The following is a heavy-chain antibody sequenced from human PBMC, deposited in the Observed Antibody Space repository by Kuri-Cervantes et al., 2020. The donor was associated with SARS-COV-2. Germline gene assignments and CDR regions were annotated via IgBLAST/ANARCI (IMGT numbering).Heavy chain of an antibody. D-gene: IGHD5-12*01. V-gene: IGHV3-30*04. CDR2: ISYDGSNK. Sequence: GGSLRLSCAASGFTFSSYAMHWVRQAPGKGLEWVAVISYDGSNKYYADSVKGRFTISSDNPKNTLYLQMNSLRAEDTAVYYCSRDLGAPIGATPEFDYWGQGTLVTVSS. CDR3: SRDLGAPIGATPEFDY. J-gene: IGHJ4*02. CDR1: GFTFSSYA.